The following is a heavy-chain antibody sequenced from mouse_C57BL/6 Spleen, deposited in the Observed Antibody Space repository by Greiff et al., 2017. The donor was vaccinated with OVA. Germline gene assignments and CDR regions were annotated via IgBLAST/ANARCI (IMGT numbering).Heavy chain of an antibody. D-gene: IGHD2-3*01. Sequence: VQLQQPGAELVKPGASVKLSCKASGYTFTSYWMHWVKQRPGQGLEWIGMIHPNSGSTNYNEKFKSKATLTVDKSSSTAYMRLSSLTSEDSAVYYCARGIYDGYSTDYWGQGTSVTVSS. CDR3: ARGIYDGYSTDY. J-gene: IGHJ4*01. CDR1: GYTFTSYW. CDR2: IHPNSGST. V-gene: IGHV1-64*01.